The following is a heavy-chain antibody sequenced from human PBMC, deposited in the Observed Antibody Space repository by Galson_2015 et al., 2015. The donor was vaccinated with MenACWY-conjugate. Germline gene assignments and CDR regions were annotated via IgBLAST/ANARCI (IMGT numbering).Heavy chain of an antibody. Sequence: SLRLSCAASGFTFSSYAMSWVRQGPGKGLEWVSTISGSGRSTYFADSVEGRFTISRDNSKNTLYLQMNSLRAEDTAVYYCAKDIRGRQDLHYYGMDVWGQGTTVTVSS. CDR3: AKDIRGRQDLHYYGMDV. CDR2: ISGSGRST. CDR1: GFTFSSYA. J-gene: IGHJ6*02. V-gene: IGHV3-23*01. D-gene: IGHD3-3*02.